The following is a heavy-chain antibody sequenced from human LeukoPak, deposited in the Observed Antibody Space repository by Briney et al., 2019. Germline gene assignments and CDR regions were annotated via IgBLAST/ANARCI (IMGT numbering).Heavy chain of an antibody. D-gene: IGHD2-2*01. V-gene: IGHV3-74*01. CDR1: GFTFSSYW. Sequence: GGSLRLSCAASGFTFSSYWMHWVRQAPGKGLVWVSRINSDGSSTSYADSVKGRFTISRDNAKNSLYLQMNSLRAEDTAVYYCARNYCSSTSCYGGGPAFDIWGQGTMVTVSS. CDR2: INSDGSST. CDR3: ARNYCSSTSCYGGGPAFDI. J-gene: IGHJ3*02.